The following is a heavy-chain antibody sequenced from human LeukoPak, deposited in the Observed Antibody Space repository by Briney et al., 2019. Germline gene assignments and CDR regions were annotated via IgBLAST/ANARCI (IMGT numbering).Heavy chain of an antibody. D-gene: IGHD6-13*01. J-gene: IGHJ4*02. CDR1: GFTFSNAW. Sequence: EPGGSLRLSCAASGFTFSNAWMSWVRQPPGKGLEWVSAIGSSGSTYYADSVKGRFTISRDNSKNTLYLLMDSLRAEDTAVYYCASLAWAAAAHGPFDYWGQGTLVTVSS. V-gene: IGHV3-66*02. CDR3: ASLAWAAAAHGPFDY. CDR2: IGSSGST.